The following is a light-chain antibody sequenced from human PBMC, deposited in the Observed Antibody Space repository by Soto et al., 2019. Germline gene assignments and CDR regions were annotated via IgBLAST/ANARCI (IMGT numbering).Light chain of an antibody. CDR3: FSFKTTSTHV. J-gene: IGLJ1*01. Sequence: QSVLTQPPSVSGAAGQRVTISCTGTSSDIGAYDYVSWFQQHPGKAPKLMISEVNNRPSGVPNRFSGSKSGNTAYPTISGLQVEEEDEYFCFSFKTTSTHVFGTGTKVT. CDR1: SSDIGAYDY. V-gene: IGLV2-14*01. CDR2: EVN.